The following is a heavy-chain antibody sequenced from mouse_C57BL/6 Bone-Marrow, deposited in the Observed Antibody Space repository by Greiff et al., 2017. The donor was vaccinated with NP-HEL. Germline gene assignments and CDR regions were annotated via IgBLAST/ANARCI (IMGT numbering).Heavy chain of an antibody. D-gene: IGHD2-4*01. Sequence: QVTLKVCGPGILQPSQTLSLTCSFSGFSLSTFGMGVGWIRQPSGKGLEWLAHIWWDDDKYYNPALKSRLTISKDTSKNQVFLKIANVDTADTATYYCARMRIYYDYDLPFDYWGQGTTLTVSS. CDR2: IWWDDDK. J-gene: IGHJ2*01. V-gene: IGHV8-8*01. CDR1: GFSLSTFGMG. CDR3: ARMRIYYDYDLPFDY.